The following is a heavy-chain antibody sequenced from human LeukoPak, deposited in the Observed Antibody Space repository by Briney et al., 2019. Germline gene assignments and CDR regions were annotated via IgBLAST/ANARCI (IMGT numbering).Heavy chain of an antibody. CDR2: ISYDGSNK. CDR3: ARDIAAAGDY. V-gene: IGHV3-30*04. CDR1: GVTFSSYA. D-gene: IGHD6-13*01. J-gene: IGHJ4*02. Sequence: PGGSLRLSCAASGVTFSSYAMHWVRQAPGKGLEWVAVISYDGSNKYYADSVKGRFTISRDNSKNTLYLQMNSLRAEDTAVYYCARDIAAAGDYWGQGTLVTVSS.